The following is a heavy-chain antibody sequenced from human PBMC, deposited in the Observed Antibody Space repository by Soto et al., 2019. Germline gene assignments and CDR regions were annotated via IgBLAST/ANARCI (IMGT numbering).Heavy chain of an antibody. CDR1: GYTFTSYG. Sequence: ASVKVSCKASGYTFTSYGISWVRQAPGQGLEWMGWISAYNGNTNYAQKLQGRVTMTTDTSTSTAYMELRSLRSDDTVVYYCARDQRRIVVVVAATDAFDIWGQGTMVTVSS. J-gene: IGHJ3*02. D-gene: IGHD2-15*01. CDR3: ARDQRRIVVVVAATDAFDI. CDR2: ISAYNGNT. V-gene: IGHV1-18*01.